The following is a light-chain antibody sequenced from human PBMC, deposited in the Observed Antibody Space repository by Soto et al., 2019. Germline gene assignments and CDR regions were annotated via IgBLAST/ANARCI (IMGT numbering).Light chain of an antibody. Sequence: QSVLTQPASVSGSPGQSITISCTGTSSDVGGYNFVSWYQQHPGKAPKLMIYEVSYRPSGVSYRFSGSKSGNTASLTIYGLQAEDEADYYCSSYTSSVTLVFGGGTKVTVL. CDR3: SSYTSSVTLV. J-gene: IGLJ2*01. CDR2: EVS. V-gene: IGLV2-14*01. CDR1: SSDVGGYNF.